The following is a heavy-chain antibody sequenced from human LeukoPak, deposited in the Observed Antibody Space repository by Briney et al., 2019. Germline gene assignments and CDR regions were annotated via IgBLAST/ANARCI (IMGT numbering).Heavy chain of an antibody. J-gene: IGHJ4*02. Sequence: PGGSLRLSCAASEFSVGSNYMTWVRQAPGKGLEWVSSISGSSSDIFYADSLKGRFTISRDNAKNSLYLHMNSLRAEDTAVYYCTSSGWDSYYFDYWGQGTLVTVSS. CDR2: ISGSSSDI. CDR1: EFSVGSNY. D-gene: IGHD6-19*01. CDR3: TSSGWDSYYFDY. V-gene: IGHV3-21*01.